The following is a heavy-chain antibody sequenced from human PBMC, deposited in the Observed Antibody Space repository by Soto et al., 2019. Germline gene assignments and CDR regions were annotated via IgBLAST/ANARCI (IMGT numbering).Heavy chain of an antibody. CDR3: AREDCSSTGCYARRWFDP. V-gene: IGHV6-1*01. CDR2: TYYRSKWYN. D-gene: IGHD2-2*01. J-gene: IGHJ5*02. Sequence: SQTLSLTCAISGDSVSSNSAAWNWIRQSPSRGLEWLGRTYYRSKWYNDYAVSVKSRITINPDTSKNQFSLQLNSVTPEDTAVYYCAREDCSSTGCYARRWFDPWGQGTLVTVSS. CDR1: GDSVSSNSAA.